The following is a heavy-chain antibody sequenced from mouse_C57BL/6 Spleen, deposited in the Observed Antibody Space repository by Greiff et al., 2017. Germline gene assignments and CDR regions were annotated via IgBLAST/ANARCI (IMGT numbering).Heavy chain of an antibody. V-gene: IGHV1-81*01. J-gene: IGHJ4*01. CDR1: GYTFTSYG. Sequence: QVQLQQSGAELARPGASVKLSCKASGYTFTSYGISWVKQRTGQGLEWIGEIYPRSGNTYYNEKFKGKATLTADKSSSPAYMELLSLTSEDSSVYFCAIEIYYVSSYAMDYWGQGTSVTVSS. CDR3: AIEIYYVSSYAMDY. CDR2: IYPRSGNT. D-gene: IGHD1-1*01.